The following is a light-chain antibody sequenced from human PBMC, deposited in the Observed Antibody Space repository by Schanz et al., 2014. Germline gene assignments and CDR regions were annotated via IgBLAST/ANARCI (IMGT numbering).Light chain of an antibody. V-gene: IGLV2-14*03. CDR2: DVN. CDR3: SSYAGNNIWV. CDR1: SSDVGGYNY. J-gene: IGLJ3*02. Sequence: QSALTQPASVSGSPGQSITISCTGTSSDVGGYNYVSWYQQHPGKAPKLMIYDVNNRPSGVSNRFSGSKSGNTASLTISGLLAEDEADYYCSSYAGNNIWVFGGGTKLTVL.